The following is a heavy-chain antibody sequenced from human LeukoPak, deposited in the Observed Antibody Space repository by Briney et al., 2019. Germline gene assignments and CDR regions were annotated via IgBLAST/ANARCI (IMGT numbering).Heavy chain of an antibody. Sequence: GGSLRLSCAASGFTFSSYEMNWVRQAPGKGLEWVLYISSSGNAIYYADSVKGRFTISRDNAKNSLYLQMNSLRAEDTAVYYCAKDYSKTSYYGSGTYYRPNWFDPWGQGTLVTVSS. CDR3: AKDYSKTSYYGSGTYYRPNWFDP. J-gene: IGHJ5*02. CDR1: GFTFSSYE. D-gene: IGHD3-10*01. V-gene: IGHV3-48*03. CDR2: ISSSGNAI.